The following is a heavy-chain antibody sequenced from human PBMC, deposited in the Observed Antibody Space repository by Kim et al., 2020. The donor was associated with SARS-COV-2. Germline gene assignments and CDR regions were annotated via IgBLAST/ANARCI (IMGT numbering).Heavy chain of an antibody. J-gene: IGHJ3*02. V-gene: IGHV1-69*04. D-gene: IGHD4-17*01. Sequence: SVKVSCKASGGTFSSYAISWVRQAPGQGLEWMGRIIPILGIANYAQKFQGRVTITADKSTSTAYMELSSLRSEDTAVYYCARVGYLGPTDYYGDYLTIPNGAFDIWGQGTMVTVSS. CDR1: GGTFSSYA. CDR3: ARVGYLGPTDYYGDYLTIPNGAFDI. CDR2: IIPILGIA.